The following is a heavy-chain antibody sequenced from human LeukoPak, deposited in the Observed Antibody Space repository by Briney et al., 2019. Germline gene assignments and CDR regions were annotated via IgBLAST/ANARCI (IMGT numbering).Heavy chain of an antibody. Sequence: SETLSLTCTVSGDSISSGSYYWRWIRQPAGKGLEWIGRIYTSGSTNYNPSLKSRITISVDTSKNQFSLKLSSVTAADTAVYYCAREAAAGTCWWFDPWGQGTLVTVSS. CDR1: GDSISSGSYY. D-gene: IGHD6-13*01. CDR3: AREAAAGTCWWFDP. CDR2: IYTSGST. V-gene: IGHV4-61*02. J-gene: IGHJ5*02.